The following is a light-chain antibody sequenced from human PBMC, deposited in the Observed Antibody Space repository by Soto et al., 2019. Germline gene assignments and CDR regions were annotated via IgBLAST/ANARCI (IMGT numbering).Light chain of an antibody. Sequence: QPVLTQSSSASAYLGSSVKLTCTLSSGHSRNTIAWHQQQPGKAPRYLMKLDGSGSYNKGSGVPDRFSGSSSGADRYLTISNLQSEDEADYYCETSDRNTRVFGGGTKVTVL. CDR3: ETSDRNTRV. CDR1: SGHSRNT. CDR2: LDGSGSY. J-gene: IGLJ2*01. V-gene: IGLV4-60*03.